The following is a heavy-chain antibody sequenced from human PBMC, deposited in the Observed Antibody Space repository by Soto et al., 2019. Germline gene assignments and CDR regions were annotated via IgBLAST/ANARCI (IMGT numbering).Heavy chain of an antibody. CDR3: ASSMGRGGNDY. Sequence: EVQLVESGGGLVQPGGSLRLSCAASGFTFSDYWMSWVRQAPGKGLECVANIKTDGSEKYYVDPVKGRFTISRANAKNLLYLQMNSLRAEDTVVYYCASSMGRGGNDYWGQGTLVAVSS. V-gene: IGHV3-7*05. CDR1: GFTFSDYW. J-gene: IGHJ4*02. CDR2: IKTDGSEK. D-gene: IGHD3-10*01.